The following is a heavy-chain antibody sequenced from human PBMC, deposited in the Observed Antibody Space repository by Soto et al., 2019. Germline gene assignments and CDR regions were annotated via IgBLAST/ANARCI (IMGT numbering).Heavy chain of an antibody. CDR3: ANQLLYCYGMDV. D-gene: IGHD2-2*01. CDR1: GFTFSSYS. CDR2: ISSSSSYI. Sequence: EVQLVESGGGLVKPGGSLRLSCAASGFTFSSYSMNWVRQAPGKGLEWVSSISSSSSYIYYADSVKGRFTISRDNAKNSLYLQMNSLRAEDTAVYYCANQLLYCYGMDVWGQGTTVTVSS. V-gene: IGHV3-21*01. J-gene: IGHJ6*02.